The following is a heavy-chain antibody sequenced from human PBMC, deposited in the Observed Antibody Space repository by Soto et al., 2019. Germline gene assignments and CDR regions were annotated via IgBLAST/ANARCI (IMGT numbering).Heavy chain of an antibody. J-gene: IGHJ4*02. CDR3: ASNQDFYDSSGYYY. V-gene: IGHV4-4*02. Sequence: SETLSLTCTVSGGSMNDYYWSWVRQPPGKGLEWIGEIYHSGSTNYNPSLKSRVTISMDKSKNQFSLKLNSVTAADTAVYYCASNQDFYDSSGYYYWGQGTLVTVS. CDR2: IYHSGST. D-gene: IGHD3-22*01. CDR1: GGSMNDYY.